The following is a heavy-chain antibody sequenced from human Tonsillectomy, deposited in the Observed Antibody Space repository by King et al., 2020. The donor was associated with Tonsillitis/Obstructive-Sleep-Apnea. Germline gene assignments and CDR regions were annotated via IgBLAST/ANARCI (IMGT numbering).Heavy chain of an antibody. V-gene: IGHV3-30*18. CDR1: GFTFSTYG. J-gene: IGHJ4*02. CDR2: ISSNGEGK. Sequence: VQLVESGGGVVQPGRSLRLSCAASGFTFSTYGMHWVRQAPGKGLEWVAVISSNGEGKYYGDYVKGRFTISRDNSKNTLYLQMNSLRAENSAVYYCAQETHRRGFGTFSLYWGQGTLVTVSS. D-gene: IGHD3-16*01. CDR3: AQETHRRGFGTFSLY.